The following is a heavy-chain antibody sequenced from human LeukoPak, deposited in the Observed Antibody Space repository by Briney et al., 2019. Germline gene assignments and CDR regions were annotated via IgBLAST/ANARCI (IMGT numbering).Heavy chain of an antibody. CDR3: TREVGEVVVPTPGYFDY. CDR1: GFTFTSNY. D-gene: IGHD3-22*01. V-gene: IGHV3-66*02. Sequence: TGGSLRLSCAASGFTFTSNYMSWVRQAPGKGLEWVSVIYSGGNTYYADSVKGRFTISRDNSKNTVYLQMNRLRAEDTAVYYCTREVGEVVVPTPGYFDYWGQGTLVTVSS. J-gene: IGHJ4*02. CDR2: IYSGGNT.